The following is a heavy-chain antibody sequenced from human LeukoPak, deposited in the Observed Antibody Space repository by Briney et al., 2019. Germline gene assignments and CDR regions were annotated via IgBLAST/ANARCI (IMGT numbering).Heavy chain of an antibody. D-gene: IGHD6-13*01. V-gene: IGHV4-59*01. CDR2: IHYSGST. Sequence: SETLSLTCTVSGGSINSYYWSWIRQPPGRGLEWIGSIHYSGSTSYNPSLRSRVTISVDKSKNQFFLKLSSVTATDTAIYYCAKWDSTWYYFDSWGQGILVTVSS. J-gene: IGHJ4*02. CDR3: AKWDSTWYYFDS. CDR1: GGSINSYY.